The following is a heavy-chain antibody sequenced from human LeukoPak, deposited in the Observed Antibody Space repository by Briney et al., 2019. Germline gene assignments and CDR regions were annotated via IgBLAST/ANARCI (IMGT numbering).Heavy chain of an antibody. CDR1: GFTFSSYA. J-gene: IGHJ4*02. CDR3: ARGATVVTADY. V-gene: IGHV3-30-3*01. D-gene: IGHD4-23*01. CDR2: ISYDGSNK. Sequence: GGSLRLSRAASGFTFSSYAMHWVRQAPGKGLEWVAVISYDGSNKYYADSVKGRFTISRDNSKNTLYLQMNSLRAEDTAVYYCARGATVVTADYWGQGTLVTVSS.